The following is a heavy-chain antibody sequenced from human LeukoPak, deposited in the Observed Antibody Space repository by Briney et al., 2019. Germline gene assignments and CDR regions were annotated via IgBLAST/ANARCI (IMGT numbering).Heavy chain of an antibody. D-gene: IGHD1-14*01. Sequence: SETLSLTCTVSSGSISSYYWSWIRQPPGKGLEWIGYVYYSGSSNYNPSLKSRVTMSVDMSKNQFSLKVSSVTAADTAVYYCARTEYYFDHWGQGTLVTVSS. V-gene: IGHV4-59*01. J-gene: IGHJ4*02. CDR1: SGSISSYY. CDR2: VYYSGSS. CDR3: ARTEYYFDH.